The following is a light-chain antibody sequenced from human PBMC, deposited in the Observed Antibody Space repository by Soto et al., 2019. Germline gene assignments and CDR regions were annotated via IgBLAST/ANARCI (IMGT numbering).Light chain of an antibody. J-gene: IGLJ1*01. CDR1: SGHSSYA. Sequence: QAVVTQSPSASASLGASVKLTCTLSSGHSSYAIAWHQQQPEKGPRFLMKLNSGGSHNKGDGIPDRFSGSSSGAERYLTISSLQSEDEADYYCQTWGTGIQVFGTGTKLTVL. CDR3: QTWGTGIQV. CDR2: LNSGGSH. V-gene: IGLV4-69*01.